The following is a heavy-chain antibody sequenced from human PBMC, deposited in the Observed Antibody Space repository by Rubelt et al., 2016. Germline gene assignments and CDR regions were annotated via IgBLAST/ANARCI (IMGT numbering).Heavy chain of an antibody. J-gene: IGHJ4*02. D-gene: IGHD1-26*01. CDR3: ARDGVGDTDLDY. Sequence: EVRLLESGGGLVQPGGSLRLSCAASGFTFSNYAMSWVRQAPGKGLEWVSHINSDGSSTSYADSVKGRFTISRDNAKNTLYLQMNSLRAEDTAVYYCARDGVGDTDLDYWGQGTLVTVSS. V-gene: IGHV3-74*01. CDR2: INSDGSST. CDR1: GFTFSNYA.